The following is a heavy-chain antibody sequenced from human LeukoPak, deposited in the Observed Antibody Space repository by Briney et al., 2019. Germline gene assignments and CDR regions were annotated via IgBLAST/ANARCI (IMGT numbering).Heavy chain of an antibody. Sequence: GRSLRLSCAASGFTFSSYGMHGVRQAPGKGLEWVAVISYDGSNKYYADSVKGRFTISRDNSKNTLYLQMNSLRAEDTAVYYCAKNRDRGVPTYYYDSSGSSHFDLWGRGTLVTVSS. CDR2: ISYDGSNK. J-gene: IGHJ2*01. D-gene: IGHD3-22*01. CDR1: GFTFSSYG. CDR3: AKNRDRGVPTYYYDSSGSSHFDL. V-gene: IGHV3-30*18.